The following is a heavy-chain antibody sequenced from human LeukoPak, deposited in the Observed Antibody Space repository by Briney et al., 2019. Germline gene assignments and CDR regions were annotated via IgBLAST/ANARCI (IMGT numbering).Heavy chain of an antibody. V-gene: IGHV3-21*01. CDR2: ISSSSSYI. J-gene: IGHJ4*02. CDR1: GFPFSSFA. D-gene: IGHD1-26*01. Sequence: GRSLRLSCAASGFPFSSFAMHWVRQAPGKGLEWVSSISSSSSYIYYADSVKGRFTISRDNAKNSLYLPMNSLRAEDTAVYYCARDSRIVGASSDYWGQGTLVTVSS. CDR3: ARDSRIVGASSDY.